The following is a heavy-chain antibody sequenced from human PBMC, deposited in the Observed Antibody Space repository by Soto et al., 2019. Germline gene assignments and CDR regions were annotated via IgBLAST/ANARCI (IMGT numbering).Heavy chain of an antibody. CDR1: GGSVSSGSYY. J-gene: IGHJ4*02. V-gene: IGHV4-61*01. Sequence: ESLSLTCTVSGGSVSSGSYYWSWIRQPPGKGLEWIGYIHYSGSTNYNPSLKSRVTISVDTSKNQFSLKLSSVTAADTAVYYCARDPYGDFTHYFDYWGQGTLVTVSS. D-gene: IGHD4-17*01. CDR3: ARDPYGDFTHYFDY. CDR2: IHYSGST.